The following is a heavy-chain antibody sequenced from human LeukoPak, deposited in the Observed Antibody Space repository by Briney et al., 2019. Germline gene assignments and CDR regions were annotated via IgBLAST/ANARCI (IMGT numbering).Heavy chain of an antibody. V-gene: IGHV1-2*02. D-gene: IGHD2-21*02. CDR3: ARAQYCGGDCYSVWALFDY. J-gene: IGHJ4*02. CDR1: GYTFTGYY. CDR2: INPNSGGT. Sequence: ASVKVSCKASGYTFTGYYMHWVRQAPGQGLEWMGWINPNSGGTNYAQKFQGRVTMTRGTSISTAYMELSRLRSDDTAVYYCARAQYCGGDCYSVWALFDYWGQGTLVTVSS.